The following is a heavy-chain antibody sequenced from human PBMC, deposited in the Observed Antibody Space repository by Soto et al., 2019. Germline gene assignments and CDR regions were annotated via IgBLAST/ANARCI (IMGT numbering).Heavy chain of an antibody. J-gene: IGHJ4*02. CDR2: ISSSSSYI. Sequence: SGGSLRLSCAASGFTFSSYSMNWVRQAPGKGLEWVSSISSSSSYIYYADSVKGRFTISRDNAKNSLYLQMNSLRAEDTAVYYCARERAGYGSSNSGTFDYWGQGTLVTVSS. CDR3: ARERAGYGSSNSGTFDY. V-gene: IGHV3-21*01. CDR1: GFTFSSYS. D-gene: IGHD2-2*01.